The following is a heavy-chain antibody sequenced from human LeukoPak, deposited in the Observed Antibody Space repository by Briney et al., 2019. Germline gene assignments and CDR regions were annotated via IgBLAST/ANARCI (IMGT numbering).Heavy chain of an antibody. CDR3: ARAYASDY. V-gene: IGHV3-48*03. Sequence: GGSLRLSCAASGFTFSRYEMNWVRQAPGKGLEWVSYISRSGDTIYFADSVKGRFTISRDNAKNSLYLQMSSLRAEDTAVYYCARAYASDYWGQGTLVTVSS. J-gene: IGHJ4*02. CDR1: GFTFSRYE. CDR2: ISRSGDTI. D-gene: IGHD3-10*01.